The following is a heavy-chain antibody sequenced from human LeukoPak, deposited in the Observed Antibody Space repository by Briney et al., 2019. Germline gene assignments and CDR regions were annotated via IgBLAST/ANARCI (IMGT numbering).Heavy chain of an antibody. V-gene: IGHV5-51*01. Sequence: GESLKISCQGSGYRFTSYWIGWVRQMPGKGLEWMGIIYPGDSDTRYSPSFQGQVTISADKSISTAYLQWSSLKASDTAMYYCARAPFWRGRSAFDIWGQGTMVTVSS. CDR1: GYRFTSYW. D-gene: IGHD3-3*01. CDR2: IYPGDSDT. J-gene: IGHJ3*02. CDR3: ARAPFWRGRSAFDI.